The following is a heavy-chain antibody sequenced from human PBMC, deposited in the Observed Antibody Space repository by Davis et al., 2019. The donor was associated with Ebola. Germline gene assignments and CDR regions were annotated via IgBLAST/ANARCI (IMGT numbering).Heavy chain of an antibody. D-gene: IGHD6-6*01. CDR3: ASSWDY. CDR1: GFSFSTYN. Sequence: PGGSLRLSCAASGFSFSTYNMNWVRQPPGKGLEWLSYISSSGNTLYYADSVKGRFTISRDNAENSLYLQMTSLRDEDTAVYYCASSWDYWGQGTLVTVST. V-gene: IGHV3-48*02. J-gene: IGHJ4*02. CDR2: ISSSGNTL.